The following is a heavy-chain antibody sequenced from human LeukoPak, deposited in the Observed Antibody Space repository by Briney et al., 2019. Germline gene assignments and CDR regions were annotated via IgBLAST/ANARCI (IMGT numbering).Heavy chain of an antibody. CDR2: ISYSGST. CDR3: ARGSHRAVAGTYFDY. D-gene: IGHD6-19*01. Sequence: SSETLSLICTVSGGSISSYYWSWIRQPPGKGLEWIGYISYSGSTNYNPSLKSRVTISVDTSKNQFSLKLSSVTAADAAVYYCARGSHRAVAGTYFDYWGQGTLVTVSS. J-gene: IGHJ4*02. V-gene: IGHV4-59*01. CDR1: GGSISSYY.